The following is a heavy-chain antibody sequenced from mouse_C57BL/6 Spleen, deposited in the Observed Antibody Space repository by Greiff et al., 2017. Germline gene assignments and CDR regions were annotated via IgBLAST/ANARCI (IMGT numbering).Heavy chain of an antibody. V-gene: IGHV1-64*01. CDR3: ARGGWDPYAMDY. Sequence: QVQLQQPGAELVKPGASVKLSCKASGYTFTSYWMHWVKQRPGQGLEWIGMIHPNSGSTNYNEKFKSKATLTVDKSSSTAYMQLSNLTTEDSAVYYCARGGWDPYAMDYWGQGTSVTVSS. CDR1: GYTFTSYW. D-gene: IGHD4-1*01. J-gene: IGHJ4*01. CDR2: IHPNSGST.